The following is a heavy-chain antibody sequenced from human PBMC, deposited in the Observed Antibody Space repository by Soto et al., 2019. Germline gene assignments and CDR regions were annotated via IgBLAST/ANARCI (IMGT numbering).Heavy chain of an antibody. J-gene: IGHJ4*02. CDR1: GGTFSSNT. D-gene: IGHD6-6*01. Sequence: SVKVSCKASGGTFSSNTSSWVRQAPGQGLEWIGRIIPILGIANYAQKFQGRVTITADKSTSTAYMELSSLRSEDTAVYYCARDKYSSSSIDYWGQGTLVTVSS. CDR2: IIPILGIA. CDR3: ARDKYSSSSIDY. V-gene: IGHV1-69*04.